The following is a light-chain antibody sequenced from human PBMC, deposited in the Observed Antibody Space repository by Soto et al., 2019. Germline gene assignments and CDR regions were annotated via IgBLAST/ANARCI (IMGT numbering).Light chain of an antibody. CDR3: QQYGTSPWT. CDR2: IAS. CDR1: QSVNSDY. V-gene: IGKV3-20*01. Sequence: EIVLTQSPGTLSLFPGERATLSCRATQSVNSDYLAWYQQKPGQAPRLLNYIASRRATGIPDRFSGSGSGTDFTLTINRLEPEDFAVYYCQQYGTSPWTFGQGTKVENK. J-gene: IGKJ1*01.